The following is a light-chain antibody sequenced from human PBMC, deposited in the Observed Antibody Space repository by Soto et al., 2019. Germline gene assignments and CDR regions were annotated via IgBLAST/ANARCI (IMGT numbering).Light chain of an antibody. V-gene: IGKV3-11*01. CDR2: DVS. CDR1: QSVSSS. CDR3: QQRATWPPVIT. Sequence: ENVLTQSPATLSLSPGERATLSCRASQSVSSSLAWFQQKPGQPPRLLMYDVSNRATGIPARFSGSGSGTDFTRTISSLEPEDFAVYYCQQRATWPPVITFGQGTRLEIK. J-gene: IGKJ5*01.